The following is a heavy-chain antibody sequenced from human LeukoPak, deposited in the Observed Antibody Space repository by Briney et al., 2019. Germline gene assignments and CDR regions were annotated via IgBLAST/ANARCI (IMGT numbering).Heavy chain of an antibody. CDR2: YSGST. V-gene: IGHV4-39*01. CDR3: ARASRFSTSFYYYYGMDV. CDR1: GGSISSSSYY. J-gene: IGHJ6*02. Sequence: SETLSLTCTVSGGSISSSSYYWAWIRQPPGKGLEYIGSYSGSTYYNPSLKSRVTISVDTSKNQFSLKLSSVTAADTAVYYCARASRFSTSFYYYYGMDVWGQGTTVTVSS. D-gene: IGHD2-2*01.